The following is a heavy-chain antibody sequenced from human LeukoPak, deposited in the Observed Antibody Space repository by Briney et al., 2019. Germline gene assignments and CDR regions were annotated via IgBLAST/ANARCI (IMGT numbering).Heavy chain of an antibody. D-gene: IGHD6-19*01. CDR3: AREGLSSGPAGGFDY. CDR2: ISSSGSTT. J-gene: IGHJ4*02. CDR1: GFTFSSYA. V-gene: IGHV3-23*01. Sequence: GGSLRLSCAVSGFTFSSYAMSWVRQAPGKGLEWVSGISSSGSTTYYADSVKGRFTISRDNSKNTLYLQMNSLRAEDTAVYYCAREGLSSGPAGGFDYWGQGTLVTVSS.